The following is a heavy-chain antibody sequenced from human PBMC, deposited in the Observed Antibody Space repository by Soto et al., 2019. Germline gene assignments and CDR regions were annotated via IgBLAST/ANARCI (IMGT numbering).Heavy chain of an antibody. J-gene: IGHJ6*02. D-gene: IGHD2-8*02. V-gene: IGHV1-69*13. CDR1: GGTFSSYA. Sequence: ASVKVSCKASGGTFSSYAISWVRQAPGQGLEWMGGIIPIFGTANYAQKFQGRVTITADESTSTAYMELSSLRSEDTAVYYCARAETTYPGGYYGMDVWGQGTTVTVSS. CDR3: ARAETTYPGGYYGMDV. CDR2: IIPIFGTA.